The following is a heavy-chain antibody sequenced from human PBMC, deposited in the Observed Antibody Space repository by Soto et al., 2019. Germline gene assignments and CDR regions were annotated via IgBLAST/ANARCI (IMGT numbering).Heavy chain of an antibody. Sequence: QVQLVQSGAEVKKPGASVKVSCKGSGYTFTSNDINWVRQATEQGFEWMGWMSPKSGDTGYSQKFQGRVTMARDTSRSTAYMELSSLRSEDTAVYYCAGDPPSLGFDVWRQGTLVTVSS. V-gene: IGHV1-8*01. J-gene: IGHJ4*02. CDR3: AGDPPSLGFDV. CDR1: GYTFTSND. D-gene: IGHD2-15*01. CDR2: MSPKSGDT.